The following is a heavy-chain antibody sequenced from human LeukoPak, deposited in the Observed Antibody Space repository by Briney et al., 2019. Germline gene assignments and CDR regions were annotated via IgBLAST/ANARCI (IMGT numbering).Heavy chain of an antibody. V-gene: IGHV5-10-1*01. J-gene: IGHJ4*02. Sequence: GESLKISCKGSGYSFTSYWISWVRQMPGKGLEWMGRIDPSDSYTNYSPSFQGHVTISADKSISTAYLQWSSLKASDTAMYYCARHSSPNYDILTGYYDYWGQGTLVTVSS. D-gene: IGHD3-9*01. CDR1: GYSFTSYW. CDR2: IDPSDSYT. CDR3: ARHSSPNYDILTGYYDY.